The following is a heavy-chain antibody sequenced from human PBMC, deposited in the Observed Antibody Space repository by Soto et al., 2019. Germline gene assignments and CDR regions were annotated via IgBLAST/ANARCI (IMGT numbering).Heavy chain of an antibody. Sequence: QVQLVQSGAEVKKPGSSVTVSCKASGGTFSSYAISWVRQAPGQGLEWMGGIIPIFGTANYAQKFQGRVTITADESTSRAYMELSSLRSEDTAVYYCARVIGIAPYYYYYGMDVWGQGTTVTVSS. CDR2: IIPIFGTA. D-gene: IGHD6-13*01. CDR3: ARVIGIAPYYYYYGMDV. V-gene: IGHV1-69*01. J-gene: IGHJ6*02. CDR1: GGTFSSYA.